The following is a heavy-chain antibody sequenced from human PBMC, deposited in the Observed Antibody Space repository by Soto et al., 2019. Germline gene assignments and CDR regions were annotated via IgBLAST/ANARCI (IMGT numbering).Heavy chain of an antibody. CDR1: GFIFNAYA. CDR3: ARVASDYINSADH. CDR2: IGGSGGNT. V-gene: IGHV3-23*01. J-gene: IGHJ4*02. D-gene: IGHD4-4*01. Sequence: VQLLESGGGFVQPGGSLRLSCAASGFIFNAYAMTWVRQAPGKGLEWVSAIGGSGGNTYYAASVKGRFTISRDNSKDTVDLEMNRLRVDDTAVYFCARVASDYINSADHWGQGILVTVSS.